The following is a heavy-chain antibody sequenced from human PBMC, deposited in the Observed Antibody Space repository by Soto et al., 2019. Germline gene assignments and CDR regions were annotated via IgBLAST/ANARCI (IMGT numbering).Heavy chain of an antibody. J-gene: IGHJ4*02. D-gene: IGHD1-26*01. CDR3: ARDGGRHSGGIDY. CDR2: IIPIFGTA. V-gene: IGHV1-69*01. Sequence: QVQLVQSGAEVKKPGSSVKVSCKASGGTFRSYSFNWVRQAPGQGLEWMGEIIPIFGTANYAQKFQGRVTITADESTSTAYMELSSLRSEDTAVYYCARDGGRHSGGIDYWGQGTLVTVSS. CDR1: GGTFRSYS.